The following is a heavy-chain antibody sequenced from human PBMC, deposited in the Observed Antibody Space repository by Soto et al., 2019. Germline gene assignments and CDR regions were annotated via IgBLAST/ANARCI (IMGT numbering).Heavy chain of an antibody. J-gene: IGHJ4*02. CDR1: GFIFSTYA. V-gene: IGHV3-23*01. CDR3: AKEGGYSWNDPFDY. Sequence: EVQLLESGGGLAQPGGSLRLSCAASGFIFSTYAMSWVRQAPGKGLEWVSTISGSGANTYYAASVRGRFTISRDNSKNTLYLQVSGLRGEDTAVYYCAKEGGYSWNDPFDYWGQGTLVTVSS. CDR2: ISGSGANT. D-gene: IGHD1-1*01.